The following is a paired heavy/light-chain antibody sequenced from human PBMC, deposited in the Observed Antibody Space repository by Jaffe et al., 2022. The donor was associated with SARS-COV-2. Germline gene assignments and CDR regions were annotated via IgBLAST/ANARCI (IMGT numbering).Light chain of an antibody. CDR3: QQYDTSPPWT. V-gene: IGKV3-20*01. Sequence: EIVLTQSPGTLSLSPGERATLSCRASQSVSSSYLAWYQQKPGQAPRLLIYGASSRATGIPDRFSGSGSGTDFTLTISRLEPEDFAVYYCQQYDTSPPWTFGQGTKVEI. J-gene: IGKJ1*01. CDR1: QSVSSSY. CDR2: GAS.
Heavy chain of an antibody. D-gene: IGHD2-15*01. CDR3: AKTLGYCSGGSCYENYFDY. CDR2: ISSGSTYI. J-gene: IGHJ4*02. Sequence: EVQVVESGGGLGKPGGSLRLSCAASGFTFSSYSMNWVRQAPGKGLEWVSSISSGSTYIYYADSVKGRFTISRDNARNSLYLQMNRLRDEDTAVYYCAKTLGYCSGGSCYENYFDYWGQGTLVTVSS. V-gene: IGHV3-21*01. CDR1: GFTFSSYS.